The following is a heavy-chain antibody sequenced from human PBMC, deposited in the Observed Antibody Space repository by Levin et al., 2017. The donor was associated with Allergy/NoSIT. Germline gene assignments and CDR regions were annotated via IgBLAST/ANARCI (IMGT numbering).Heavy chain of an antibody. CDR3: AKDVGEQGLANWFDS. D-gene: IGHD6-19*01. CDR2: ISHDGTTK. CDR1: GFTFTSRA. V-gene: IGHV3-30-3*01. J-gene: IGHJ5*01. Sequence: QPGGSLRLSCAASGFTFTSRAIHWVRQAPGKGLEWVAAISHDGTTKFYADSVKGRFTTSRDNSKRTVFLQMNSLRDDDTAVYYCAKDVGEQGLANWFDSWGQGTLVTVSS.